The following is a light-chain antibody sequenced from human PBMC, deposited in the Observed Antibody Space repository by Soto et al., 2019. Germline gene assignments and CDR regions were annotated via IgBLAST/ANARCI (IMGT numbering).Light chain of an antibody. J-gene: IGLJ3*02. CDR1: SRDVGSYNL. V-gene: IGLV2-23*03. CDR3: CSYAGSTTFV. Sequence: QAVVTQPASVSGSPGQSITISCTGTSRDVGSYNLVSWYQQHPGKAPKLIIYEGTKRPSGLSNRFSGSKSGNTASLTISGLQAEDEADYYCCSYAGSTTFVFGGGTKLTVL. CDR2: EGT.